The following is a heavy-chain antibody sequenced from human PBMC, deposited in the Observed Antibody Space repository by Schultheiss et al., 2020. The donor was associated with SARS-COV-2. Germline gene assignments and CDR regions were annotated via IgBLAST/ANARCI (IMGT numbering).Heavy chain of an antibody. CDR1: GFTFSNAW. J-gene: IGHJ4*02. CDR2: IKSKTDGGTT. Sequence: GGSLRLSCAASGFTFSNAWMSWVRQAPGKGLEWVGRIKSKTDGGTTDYAAPVKGRFTISRDNSRSTLYLQMNSLRAEDTAVFYCTRGQGSGAPAGVDSWGQGTLVTVSS. CDR3: TRGQGSGAPAGVDS. V-gene: IGHV3-15*01. D-gene: IGHD6-13*01.